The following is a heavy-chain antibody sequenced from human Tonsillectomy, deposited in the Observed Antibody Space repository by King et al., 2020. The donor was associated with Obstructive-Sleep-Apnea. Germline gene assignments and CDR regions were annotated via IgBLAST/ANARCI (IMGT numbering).Heavy chain of an antibody. Sequence: EWQLVQSGGGLVQPGRSLRLSCAASGFMFDDYAMHWVRRAPGKGLEWVSCISWNSDSLGYADSVKGRFTISRDNARNSLYLQMSSLRAEDTALYYCAKGGYSSSWSWGQGTLVTVSS. CDR3: AKGGYSSSWS. CDR2: ISWNSDSL. J-gene: IGHJ5*02. D-gene: IGHD6-13*01. V-gene: IGHV3-9*01. CDR1: GFMFDDYA.